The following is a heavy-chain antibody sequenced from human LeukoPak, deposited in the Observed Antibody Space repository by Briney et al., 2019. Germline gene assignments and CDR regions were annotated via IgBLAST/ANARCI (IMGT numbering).Heavy chain of an antibody. V-gene: IGHV3-23*01. J-gene: IGHJ4*02. Sequence: GGSLRLSCAASGFTFSTYAMIWVGQAPGKGLEWVSGINSNGDEIYYVDSVRGRFIISRDNSNNALYLQMDRLRAEDTAVYYCANWIGSSSRDYWGQGTLVTVSS. CDR1: GFTFSTYA. CDR2: INSNGDEI. D-gene: IGHD6-6*01. CDR3: ANWIGSSSRDY.